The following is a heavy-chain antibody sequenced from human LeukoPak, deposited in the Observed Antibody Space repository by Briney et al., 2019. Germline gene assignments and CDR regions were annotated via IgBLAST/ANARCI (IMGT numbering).Heavy chain of an antibody. CDR2: IKQDGSEE. CDR1: GFTFRSYS. Sequence: GGSLRLSCTASGFTFRSYSMNWVRQAPGKGLEWVANIKQDGSEEYYVDSVKGRFTISRDNAKNSLYLQMNSLRAEDTAVYYCARGGDYWGQGTLVTVSS. CDR3: ARGGDY. J-gene: IGHJ4*02. V-gene: IGHV3-7*01.